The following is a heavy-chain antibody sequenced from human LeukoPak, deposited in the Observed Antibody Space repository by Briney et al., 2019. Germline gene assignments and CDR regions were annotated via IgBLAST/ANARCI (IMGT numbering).Heavy chain of an antibody. CDR2: IYYSGST. CDR1: GGSISSSRYY. J-gene: IGHJ4*02. Sequence: SETLSLTCTVSGGSISSSRYYWGWIRQPPGKGLEWIGSIYYSGSTYYNPSLKSRVTISVDTSNNQFYLKLSSVTAADTAVYYCARHLGCSWYEGLDFWGQGTLVTVSS. CDR3: ARHLGCSWYEGLDF. V-gene: IGHV4-39*01. D-gene: IGHD6-13*01.